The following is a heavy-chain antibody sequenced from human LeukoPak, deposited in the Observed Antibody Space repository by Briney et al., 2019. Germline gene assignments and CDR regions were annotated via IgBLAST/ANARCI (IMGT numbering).Heavy chain of an antibody. CDR1: GFSSRNYW. D-gene: IGHD1-14*01. CDR2: IKPDGSKI. J-gene: IGHJ4*02. Sequence: PGGSLRLSCAASGFSSRNYWMSWLREAPAQGLEGVANIKPDGSKIYYVDSVKGRFTISRDNAKNSLYLQMNSLRAEDTAVYYCARDDGIRTVDYWGQGTLVTVSS. V-gene: IGHV3-7*01. CDR3: ARDDGIRTVDY.